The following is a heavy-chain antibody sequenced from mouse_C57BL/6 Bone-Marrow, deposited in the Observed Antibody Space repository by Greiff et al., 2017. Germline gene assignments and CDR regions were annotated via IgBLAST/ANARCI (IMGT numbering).Heavy chain of an antibody. CDR1: GYTFTDYE. CDR2: IDPETGGT. D-gene: IGHD1-1*01. J-gene: IGHJ4*01. CDR3: TRRVLRYLYAMDY. Sequence: QVQLQQSGAELVRPGASVTLSCKASGYTFTDYEMHWVKQTPVHGLEWIGAIDPETGGTAYNQKFKGKAILTADKSSSTAYMELRSLSSEDSAVDYCTRRVLRYLYAMDYWGQGTSVTVSS. V-gene: IGHV1-15*01.